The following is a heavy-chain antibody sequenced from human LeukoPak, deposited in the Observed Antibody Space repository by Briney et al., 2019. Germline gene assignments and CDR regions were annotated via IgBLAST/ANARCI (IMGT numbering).Heavy chain of an antibody. CDR1: GFTFSSYG. Sequence: GSLRLSCAASGFTFSSYGMHWVRQAPGKGLEWVAVISYDGSNKYYADSVKGRFTISRDNSKNTLYLQMNSLRAEDTAVYYCAKEAAYCGGDCYSGSDYWGQGTVVTVSS. CDR2: ISYDGSNK. V-gene: IGHV3-30*18. D-gene: IGHD2-21*02. J-gene: IGHJ4*02. CDR3: AKEAAYCGGDCYSGSDY.